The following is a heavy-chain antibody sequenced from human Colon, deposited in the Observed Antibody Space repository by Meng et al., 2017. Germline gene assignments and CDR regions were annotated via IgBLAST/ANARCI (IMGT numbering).Heavy chain of an antibody. CDR1: GFTFSSYL. Sequence: GESLKISCVASGFTFSSYLMRWVRQAPGKGLEWVSGINSAGSTFYADSVRGRFTISRDNSKNTLYLQMNSLRVEDTAVYYCAKAGTPATMYFDSWGQGSLVTVSS. J-gene: IGHJ4*02. CDR2: INSAGST. V-gene: IGHV3-23*01. D-gene: IGHD4-17*01. CDR3: AKAGTPATMYFDS.